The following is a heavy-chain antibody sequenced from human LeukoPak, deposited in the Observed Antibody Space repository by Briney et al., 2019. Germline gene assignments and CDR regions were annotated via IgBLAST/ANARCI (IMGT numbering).Heavy chain of an antibody. J-gene: IGHJ6*02. Sequence: GGSLRPSCAASGFTRSDHDMDWVRQAPGKGLEWVGRITNKGRGLTTEYAASVNGRFTISRDESQNSLYLQMKSLKADDTAVYYCGRAGYAHGLDVWGQGTTVTVSS. CDR2: ITNKGRGLTT. CDR3: GRAGYAHGLDV. V-gene: IGHV3-72*01. CDR1: GFTRSDHD. D-gene: IGHD5-12*01.